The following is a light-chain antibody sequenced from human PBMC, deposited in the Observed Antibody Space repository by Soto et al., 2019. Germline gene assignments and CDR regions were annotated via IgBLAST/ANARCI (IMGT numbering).Light chain of an antibody. CDR2: YVS. V-gene: IGLV2-11*01. J-gene: IGLJ1*01. Sequence: QSVLTQPRSVSGSPGQSFTISCTGTSSDVGGYNYVSWYQQHPGKAPKLMIYYVSKRPSGVPDRVSGSKSGNTASLTICGLQTEDEADYYCCSYAGSYYYVFGTGTKVNVL. CDR3: CSYAGSYYYV. CDR1: SSDVGGYNY.